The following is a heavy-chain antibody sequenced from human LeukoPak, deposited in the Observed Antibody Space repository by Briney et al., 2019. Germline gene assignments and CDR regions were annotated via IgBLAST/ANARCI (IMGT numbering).Heavy chain of an antibody. V-gene: IGHV1-2*02. D-gene: IGHD4-17*01. CDR3: ARAKVNGVTTITYYHYYMDV. Sequence: ASVKVSCKASEYTFIDYFMHWVRQAPGQGLEWMGWINPDTGGTTYAHKFQGRVTMTRDTSISTAYMDLSSLRSDDTAVYYCARAKVNGVTTITYYHYYMDVWGKGTTVTISS. J-gene: IGHJ6*03. CDR2: INPDTGGT. CDR1: EYTFIDYF.